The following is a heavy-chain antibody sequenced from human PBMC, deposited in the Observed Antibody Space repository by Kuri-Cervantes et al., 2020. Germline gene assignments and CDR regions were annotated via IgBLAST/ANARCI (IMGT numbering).Heavy chain of an antibody. J-gene: IGHJ4*02. V-gene: IGHV4-59*01. CDR3: ARSGFYDFWSGLDQFDY. CDR1: GGSISSYY. CDR2: IYYSGST. D-gene: IGHD3-3*01. Sequence: SETLSLTCTVSGGSISSYYWSWIRQPPGKGLGWIGYIYYSGSTNYNPSLKSRVTISVDTSKNQFSLKLSSVTAADTAVYYCARSGFYDFWSGLDQFDYWGQGTLVTVSS.